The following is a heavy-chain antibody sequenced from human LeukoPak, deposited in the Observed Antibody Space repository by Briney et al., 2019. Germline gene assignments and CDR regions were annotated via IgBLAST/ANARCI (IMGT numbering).Heavy chain of an antibody. CDR3: ARHGRYDSSGYHRDY. V-gene: IGHV4-39*01. Sequence: SETLSLTCTVSGGSISSSSYCWGWLRQPPGLGLEWVGSICYSGSTYYNPSLKSRVTITVDTSKNQFSLKLSSVTAADTAVYYCARHGRYDSSGYHRDYWGQGTLVTVSS. CDR2: ICYSGST. CDR1: GGSISSSSYC. D-gene: IGHD3-22*01. J-gene: IGHJ4*02.